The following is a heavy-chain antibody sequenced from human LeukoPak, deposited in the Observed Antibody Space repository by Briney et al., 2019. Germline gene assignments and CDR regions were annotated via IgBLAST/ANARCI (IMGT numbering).Heavy chain of an antibody. CDR2: IKEDGSEK. CDR3: ARKGCGDY. J-gene: IGHJ4*02. CDR1: GFTFSNYW. D-gene: IGHD2-15*01. V-gene: IGHV3-7*03. Sequence: PGGSLRLSCAASGFTFSNYWMSWVRQAPGKGLEWVANIKEDGSEKYYLHSVKGRFTISRDNAKNALYLQMNSLRAEDTAVYYCARKGCGDYWGQGTLVTVSS.